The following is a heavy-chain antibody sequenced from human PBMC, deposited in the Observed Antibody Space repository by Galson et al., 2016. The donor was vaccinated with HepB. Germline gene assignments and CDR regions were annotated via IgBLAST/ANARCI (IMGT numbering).Heavy chain of an antibody. D-gene: IGHD6-6*01. CDR1: GFIFSTYG. V-gene: IGHV3-30*18. Sequence: SLRLSCAASGFIFSTYGMHWVRQAPGKGLEWVAVISDDGSKEYYGDSVRGRFNIFRDNSKNTVYLQMKSLRADDTAVYYCAKDFAHSRSSYPPSVDFWGQGSLVTVSS. CDR2: ISDDGSKE. J-gene: IGHJ4*02. CDR3: AKDFAHSRSSYPPSVDF.